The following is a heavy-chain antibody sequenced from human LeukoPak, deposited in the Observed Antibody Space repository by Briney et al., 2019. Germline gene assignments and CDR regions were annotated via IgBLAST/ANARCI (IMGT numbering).Heavy chain of an antibody. V-gene: IGHV1-2*02. D-gene: IGHD3-3*01. CDR1: GYTFTGYY. CDR3: ARGARFLEWLLYRGGGKNNWFDP. CDR2: INPNSGGT. Sequence: ASVKVSCKASGYTFTGYYIHWVRQAPGQGPEWMGWINPNSGGTNYTQKFQGRVTMTRDTSISTANMELSRLRSDDTAVYYCARGARFLEWLLYRGGGKNNWFDPWGQGTLVTVSS. J-gene: IGHJ5*02.